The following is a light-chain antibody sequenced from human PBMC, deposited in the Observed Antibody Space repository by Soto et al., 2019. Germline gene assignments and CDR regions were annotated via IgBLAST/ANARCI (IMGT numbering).Light chain of an antibody. J-gene: IGLJ1*01. V-gene: IGLV2-8*01. CDR2: EVS. CDR1: SSDVGGYNY. Sequence: QSVLTQPPSASGSPGQSVTISCTGTSSDVGGYNYVSWYQQHPGKAPKLMIYEVSKRPSGVPDRFSGSKSGNTASLTVSGLQVEDEADYYCCSYTTSSTYVFGTGTKVTVL. CDR3: CSYTTSSTYV.